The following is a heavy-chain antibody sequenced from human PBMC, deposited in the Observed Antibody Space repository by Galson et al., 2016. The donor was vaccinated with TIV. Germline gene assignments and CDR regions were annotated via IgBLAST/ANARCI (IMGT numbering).Heavy chain of an antibody. J-gene: IGHJ4*02. D-gene: IGHD4-17*01. Sequence: RLSCAASGFIFDNAWMSWVRQAPGKGLEWVGRIKTKVDGGTADYAAPVSGRFTISRDDSKNTLYLQMNSLKTEDTATYYCATHYGDYRGYYFDYWGQGTLVTASS. V-gene: IGHV3-15*01. CDR2: IKTKVDGGTA. CDR1: GFIFDNAW. CDR3: ATHYGDYRGYYFDY.